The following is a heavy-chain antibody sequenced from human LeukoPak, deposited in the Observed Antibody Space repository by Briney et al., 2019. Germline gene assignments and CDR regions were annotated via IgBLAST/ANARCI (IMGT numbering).Heavy chain of an antibody. CDR2: ISYDGSNK. V-gene: IGHV3-30*18. CDR1: GFTFSSYG. CDR3: AKVGNGDYGNHYYYYGMDV. D-gene: IGHD4-17*01. Sequence: GRSLRLSCAASGFTFSSYGMHWVRQAPGKGLEWVAVISYDGSNKYYADSVKGRFTISRDNSKNTLYLQMNSLRAEDTAVYYCAKVGNGDYGNHYYYYGMDVWGQGTTVTVSS. J-gene: IGHJ6*02.